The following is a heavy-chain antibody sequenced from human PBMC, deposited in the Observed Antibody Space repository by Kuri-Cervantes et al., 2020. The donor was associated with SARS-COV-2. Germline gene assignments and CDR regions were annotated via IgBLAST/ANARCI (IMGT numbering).Heavy chain of an antibody. CDR2: VSGSGGST. Sequence: GGSLRLSCAASGFTFSSYAMSWVRQAPGKGLEWVSAVSGSGGSTYYADSVKGRFTISRDNSKNTLYLQMNSLRAEDTAVYYCVRGGWELPFDYWGQGTLVTVSS. J-gene: IGHJ4*02. CDR1: GFTFSSYA. D-gene: IGHD2-15*01. CDR3: VRGGWELPFDY. V-gene: IGHV3-23*01.